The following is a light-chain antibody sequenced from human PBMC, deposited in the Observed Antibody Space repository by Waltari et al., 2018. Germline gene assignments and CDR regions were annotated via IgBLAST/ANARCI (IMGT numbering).Light chain of an antibody. CDR3: QSTDTIGTTVV. Sequence: SYELTQPPSVSVSPGQTASITCSGDKLGAKYACWYQQKPGRAPVVVIFKDTERPPGIPERVSGSGSGTTVTLTITGVQAEDEADYYCQSTDTIGTTVVFGGGTRLIAL. J-gene: IGLJ2*01. CDR2: KDT. CDR1: KLGAKY. V-gene: IGLV3-25*03.